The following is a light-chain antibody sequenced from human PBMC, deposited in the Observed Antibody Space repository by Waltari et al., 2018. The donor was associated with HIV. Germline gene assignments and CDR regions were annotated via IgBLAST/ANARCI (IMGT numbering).Light chain of an antibody. CDR1: QSISRS. Sequence: DIQLTQSPSSLSASVGDRVTITCRASQSISRSLNWYQQKPGQAPKLLIYAASSLHGGVPSRFTASGSWTDFTLIISSLQPEDSATYYCQQTYNTPRTFGQGTKLEIK. J-gene: IGKJ2*02. CDR3: QQTYNTPRT. V-gene: IGKV1-39*01. CDR2: AAS.